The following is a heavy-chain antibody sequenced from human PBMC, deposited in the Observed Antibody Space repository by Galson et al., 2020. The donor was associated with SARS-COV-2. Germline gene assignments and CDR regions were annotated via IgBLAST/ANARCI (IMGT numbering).Heavy chain of an antibody. D-gene: IGHD3-16*02. V-gene: IGHV3-66*02. CDR1: GFTVSSNY. CDR2: IYSGGST. Sequence: GGSLRLSCAASGFTVSSNYMSWVRQAPGKGLEWVSVIYSGGSTYYADSVKGRFTISRDNSKNTLYLQMNRLRAEDTAVYYCARDGMITFGGVIVNEYWGQGTLVTVSS. CDR3: ARDGMITFGGVIVNEY. J-gene: IGHJ4*02.